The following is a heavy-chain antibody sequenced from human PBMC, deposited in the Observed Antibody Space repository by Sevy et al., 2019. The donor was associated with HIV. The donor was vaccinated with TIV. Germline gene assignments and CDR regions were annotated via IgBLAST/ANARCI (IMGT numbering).Heavy chain of an antibody. V-gene: IGHV3-48*03. D-gene: IGHD3-9*01. CDR1: GFTFSSYE. CDR3: ARGGDILTGYYSGY. J-gene: IGHJ4*02. Sequence: GGSLRLSCAASGFTFSSYEMNWVRQAPGKGLEWVSYISSSGSTIYYADSVKGRFTISRDNANNSLYLQMNSLRAEDTAVYYCARGGDILTGYYSGYWGQRTLVTDSS. CDR2: ISSSGSTI.